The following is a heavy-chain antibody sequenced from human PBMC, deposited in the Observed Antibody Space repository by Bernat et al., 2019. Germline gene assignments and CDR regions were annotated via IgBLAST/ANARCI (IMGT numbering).Heavy chain of an antibody. V-gene: IGHV3-53*05. J-gene: IGHJ6*03. D-gene: IGHD4-17*01. Sequence: EVQLVETGGGLIQPGGSLRLSCAASGFTVSSNYMSWVRQAPGKGLEWVSVIYSGGSTYYADSVKGRFTISRDNSKNTLYLQMNSLRAEDTAVYYCASDYGDYGYYYYYMDVWGKGTTVTVSS. CDR1: GFTVSSNY. CDR3: ASDYGDYGYYYYYMDV. CDR2: IYSGGST.